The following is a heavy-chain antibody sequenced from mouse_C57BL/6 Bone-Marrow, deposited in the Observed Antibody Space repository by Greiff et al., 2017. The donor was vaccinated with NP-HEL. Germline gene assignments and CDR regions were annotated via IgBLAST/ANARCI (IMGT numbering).Heavy chain of an antibody. CDR3: ADRGFAY. CDR2: IDPSDSYT. CDR1: GYTFTSYW. V-gene: IGHV1-59*01. Sequence: QVQLQQPGAELVRPGTSVKLSCKASGYTFTSYWMHWVKQRPGQGLEWIGVIDPSDSYTNYNQKFKGKATLTVDTSSSTAYMQLSSLTSEDSAVYYCADRGFAYGGQGTLVTVSA. J-gene: IGHJ3*01.